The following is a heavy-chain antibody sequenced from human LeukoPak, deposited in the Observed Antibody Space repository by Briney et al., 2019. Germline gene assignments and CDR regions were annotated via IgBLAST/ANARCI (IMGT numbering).Heavy chain of an antibody. J-gene: IGHJ3*02. CDR2: ISSSSSYI. V-gene: IGHV3-21*01. CDR1: GFTFSSYS. D-gene: IGHD6-19*01. Sequence: TGGSLRLSCAASGFTFSSYSMNWVRQAPGKGLEWVSSISSSSSYIYYADSVKGRFTISRDNAKNSLYLQMNSLRAEDTAVYYCARARWGGWYFDGAFDIWGQGTMVTVSS. CDR3: ARARWGGWYFDGAFDI.